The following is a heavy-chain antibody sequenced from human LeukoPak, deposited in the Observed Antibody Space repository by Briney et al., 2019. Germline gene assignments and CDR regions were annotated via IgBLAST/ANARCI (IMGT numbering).Heavy chain of an antibody. D-gene: IGHD1-26*01. CDR2: IDYTGST. CDR1: GGSISTYY. J-gene: IGHJ4*02. V-gene: IGHV4-59*01. Sequence: PSETLPLTCTVSGGSISTYYWSWIRQPPGKGLEWIGYIDYTGSTSYNPSLKSRVTMSLDASKNQFSLELISVTPADTAEYYCARGGNYCPHSWSAGWGRARLVTVSS. CDR3: ARGGNYCPHSWSAG.